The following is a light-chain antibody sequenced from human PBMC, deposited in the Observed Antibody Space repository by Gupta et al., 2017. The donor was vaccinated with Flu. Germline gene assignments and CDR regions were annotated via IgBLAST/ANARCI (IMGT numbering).Light chain of an antibody. Sequence: EIVLTQSPGTLSLSPGERATLSCRASQSVDSSYLTWYQQKPGQAPRLLIYGASSRATGIPDRFSGSGSGTDFTLTISRLEPEDFAVYYCQQYGSSVRTFGQGTKVEI. CDR1: QSVDSSY. V-gene: IGKV3-20*01. CDR3: QQYGSSVRT. CDR2: GAS. J-gene: IGKJ1*01.